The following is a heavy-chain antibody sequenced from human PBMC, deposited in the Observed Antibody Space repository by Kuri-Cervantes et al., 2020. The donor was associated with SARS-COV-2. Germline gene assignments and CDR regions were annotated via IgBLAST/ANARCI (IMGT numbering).Heavy chain of an antibody. CDR1: GFTFSSYD. D-gene: IGHD6-6*01. V-gene: IGHV3-13*03. CDR2: IGTAGDT. Sequence: GGSLRLSCAACGFTFSSYDMHWVRQATGKGLEWVSAIGTAGDTYYPGSVKGQFTISRENAKNSLYLQMNSLRAEDTAVYYCARGVRSIAAHHAFDIWGQGTMVTVSS. CDR3: ARGVRSIAAHHAFDI. J-gene: IGHJ3*02.